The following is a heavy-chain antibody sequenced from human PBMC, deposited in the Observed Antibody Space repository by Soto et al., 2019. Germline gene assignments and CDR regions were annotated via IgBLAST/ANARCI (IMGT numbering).Heavy chain of an antibody. Sequence: QVQLVESGGGVVQPGTSLRLSCAASRFTFRDYAMHWVRQAPGKGLEWVAVMSFDGSDKYYADSVRGRFTISRDNSQNTLSLQMNSLRPEDTAMYFCTRSPRYCSGASCDKWFDPWGQGTLVTVSS. CDR2: MSFDGSDK. V-gene: IGHV3-30-3*01. CDR1: RFTFRDYA. CDR3: TRSPRYCSGASCDKWFDP. J-gene: IGHJ5*02. D-gene: IGHD2-15*01.